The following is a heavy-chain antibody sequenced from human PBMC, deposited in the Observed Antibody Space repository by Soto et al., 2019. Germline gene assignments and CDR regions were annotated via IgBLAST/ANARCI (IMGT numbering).Heavy chain of an antibody. Sequence: XSVKVSCKASVYTFTSYGISWVRQAPGQGLGWMGWISAYNGNTNYAQKLQGRVTMTTDTSTSTAYMELRSLRSDDTAVYYCARVRVVLMVYALPFGHWGQGTLVTVSS. CDR3: ARVRVVLMVYALPFGH. CDR1: VYTFTSYG. V-gene: IGHV1-18*04. CDR2: ISAYNGNT. J-gene: IGHJ5*02. D-gene: IGHD2-8*01.